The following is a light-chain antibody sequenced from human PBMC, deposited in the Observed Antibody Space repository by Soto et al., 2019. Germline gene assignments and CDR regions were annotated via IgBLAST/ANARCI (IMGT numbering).Light chain of an antibody. CDR2: GAS. CDR1: QSFSNNY. Sequence: EIVLTQSPGTLSLSPGERATLSCRASQSFSNNYLAWYQQKPGQAPRLLIYGASNRATGIPDRFSGSGSGTDFTLTISRLEPEDFAVYYCQQYGSSPRITFGQGTRLE. CDR3: QQYGSSPRIT. J-gene: IGKJ5*01. V-gene: IGKV3-20*01.